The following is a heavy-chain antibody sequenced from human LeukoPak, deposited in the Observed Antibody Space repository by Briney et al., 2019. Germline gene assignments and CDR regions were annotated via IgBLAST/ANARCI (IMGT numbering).Heavy chain of an antibody. Sequence: SETLSLTCTVSGGSISSSSYYWGWIRQPPGKGLEWIGSIYYSGSTYYNPSLKSRVTISVDTSKNQFSLKLSSVTAADTAVYYCARKYSSGLGVSWFDPWGQGTLVTVSS. J-gene: IGHJ5*02. V-gene: IGHV4-39*01. D-gene: IGHD6-25*01. CDR1: GGSISSSSYY. CDR3: ARKYSSGLGVSWFDP. CDR2: IYYSGST.